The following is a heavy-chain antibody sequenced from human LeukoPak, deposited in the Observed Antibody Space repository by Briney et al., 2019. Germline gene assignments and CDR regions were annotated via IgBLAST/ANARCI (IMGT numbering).Heavy chain of an antibody. Sequence: GASVKVSCKASGYTFTSYGISWVRQAPGQGLEWMGWISAYNGNTNYAQKLQGRVTMTTDTSTSTAYMELRSLRSDDTAVYYCARSRSSSYPTNWFDPWGQGTLVTVSS. CDR2: ISAYNGNT. CDR1: GYTFTSYG. V-gene: IGHV1-18*01. J-gene: IGHJ5*02. D-gene: IGHD6-13*01. CDR3: ARSRSSSYPTNWFDP.